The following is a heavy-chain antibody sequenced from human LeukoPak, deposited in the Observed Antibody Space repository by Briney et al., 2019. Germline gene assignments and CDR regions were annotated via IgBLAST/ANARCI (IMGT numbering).Heavy chain of an antibody. CDR1: GGPISSHY. CDR3: ARDYGDYVFDY. Sequence: SETLSLTCTVSGGPISSHYWTWIRQPPGKGLEWIGYIYYSGTTNYSPSLKSRVTISVDTSKNQFSLKLSSVTAADTAVYYCARDYGDYVFDYWGQGTLVTVSS. J-gene: IGHJ4*02. D-gene: IGHD4-17*01. CDR2: IYYSGTT. V-gene: IGHV4-59*11.